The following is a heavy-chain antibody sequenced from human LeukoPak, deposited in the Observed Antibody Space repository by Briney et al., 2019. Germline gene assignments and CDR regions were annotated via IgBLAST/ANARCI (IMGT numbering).Heavy chain of an antibody. Sequence: GGSLRLSCAASGFTFSSYGMHWVRQAPGKGLEWVAVIWYDGSNKYYADSVKGRFTISRDNSKNTLYLQMNSLRAEDTAVYYCAREGAVYCGGDCYSGYYYYGMDVWGQGTTVTVSS. CDR2: IWYDGSNK. CDR1: GFTFSSYG. J-gene: IGHJ6*02. V-gene: IGHV3-33*01. CDR3: AREGAVYCGGDCYSGYYYYGMDV. D-gene: IGHD2-21*02.